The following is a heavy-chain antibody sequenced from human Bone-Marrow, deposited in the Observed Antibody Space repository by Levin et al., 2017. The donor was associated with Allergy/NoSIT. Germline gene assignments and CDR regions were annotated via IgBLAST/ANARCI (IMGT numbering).Heavy chain of an antibody. J-gene: IGHJ6*02. CDR3: ARDQRERDSSSWENFFHYGMDV. CDR1: GFTFRTYW. D-gene: IGHD6-13*01. Sequence: LSLTCAASGFTFRTYWMSWVRQAPGKGLEWVANIKQDGSEKHYVDSVKGRFTISRDNAKNSLYLQMNSLRAEDTAVYFCARDQRERDSSSWENFFHYGMDVWGQGTTVTVSS. V-gene: IGHV3-7*01. CDR2: IKQDGSEK.